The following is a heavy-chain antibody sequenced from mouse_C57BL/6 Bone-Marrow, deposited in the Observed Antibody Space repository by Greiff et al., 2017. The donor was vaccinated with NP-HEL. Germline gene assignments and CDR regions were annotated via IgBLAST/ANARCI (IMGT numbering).Heavy chain of an antibody. J-gene: IGHJ3*01. V-gene: IGHV5-6*01. Sequence: EVMLVESGGDLVKPGGSLKLSCAASGFTFSSYGMSWVRQTPDKRLEWVATISSGGSYTYYPDSVKGRFTISRDNAKNTLYLQMSSLKSEDTAMYYCARDYGWFAYWGQGTLVTVSA. CDR3: ARDYGWFAY. D-gene: IGHD2-4*01. CDR1: GFTFSSYG. CDR2: ISSGGSYT.